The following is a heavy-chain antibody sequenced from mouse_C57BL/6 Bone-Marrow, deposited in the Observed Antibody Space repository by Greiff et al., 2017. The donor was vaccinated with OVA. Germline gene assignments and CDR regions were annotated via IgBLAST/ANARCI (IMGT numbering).Heavy chain of an antibody. CDR2: INPNNGGT. CDR1: GYTFTDYY. D-gene: IGHD2-1*01. V-gene: IGHV1-26*01. CDR3: ARRMVNCLDY. J-gene: IGHJ2*01. Sequence: VQLQQSGPELVKPGASVKISCKASGYTFTDYYMNWVKQSHGKSLEWIGDINPNNGGTSYNQKFKGKATLTVDKSSSTAYMELRSLTSEDSAVYYCARRMVNCLDYWGQGTTLTVSS.